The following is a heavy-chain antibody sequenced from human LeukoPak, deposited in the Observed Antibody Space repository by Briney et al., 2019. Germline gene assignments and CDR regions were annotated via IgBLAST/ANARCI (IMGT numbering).Heavy chain of an antibody. V-gene: IGHV1-18*01. D-gene: IGHD5-24*01. CDR2: ISAYNGNT. CDR3: ARGVEMATIDWFDP. Sequence: ASVKVSCKASGYTFTSYGISWVRQAPGQGLEWMGWISAYNGNTNYAQKLQGRVTMTTDTSTSTAYMELRSLRSEDTAVYYCARGVEMATIDWFDPWGQGTLVTVSS. CDR1: GYTFTSYG. J-gene: IGHJ5*02.